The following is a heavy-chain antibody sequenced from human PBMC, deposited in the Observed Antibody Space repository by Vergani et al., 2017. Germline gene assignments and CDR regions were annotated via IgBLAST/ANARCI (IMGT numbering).Heavy chain of an antibody. CDR3: AREQWLPIDYFDY. D-gene: IGHD6-19*01. CDR2: LCPSGST. Sequence: QVQMQESGPGLVKTSETLSLTCSASGAPISYWCWSWLRQPAGKGLEWIGRLCPSGSTNYKPSLKSRVTMSIDTSKNQFSLKLTSVTAADTAVYYCAREQWLPIDYFDYWGQGTLVTVSS. J-gene: IGHJ4*02. CDR1: GAPISYWC. V-gene: IGHV4-4*07.